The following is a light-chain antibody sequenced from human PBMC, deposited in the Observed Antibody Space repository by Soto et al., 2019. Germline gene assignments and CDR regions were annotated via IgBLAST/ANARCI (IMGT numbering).Light chain of an antibody. Sequence: DIQMTQSPSSLSASVGDRVTITCRASQNINRYLNWYQQKPGKAPKLLIYAASTLQSGVPSRFSGRGSGTDVTLTISSLQPEDFATYACQQSYSSPMYTFGQGTKLEI. J-gene: IGKJ2*01. CDR3: QQSYSSPMYT. V-gene: IGKV1-39*01. CDR1: QNINRY. CDR2: AAS.